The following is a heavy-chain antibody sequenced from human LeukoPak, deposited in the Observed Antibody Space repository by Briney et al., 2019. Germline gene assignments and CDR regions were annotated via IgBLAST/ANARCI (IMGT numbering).Heavy chain of an antibody. J-gene: IGHJ4*02. V-gene: IGHV3-23*01. CDR2: ISGGGDDT. D-gene: IGHD3-22*01. Sequence: GGSLRLSCAVSGFIFSSSAMSWVRQAPGKGLEWVSAISGGGDDTSYADSARGRFTVSRDNSKNTLYLQMNSLRAEDTALYYCAREVSEGFDFWGQGTLVTVSS. CDR1: GFIFSSSA. CDR3: AREVSEGFDF.